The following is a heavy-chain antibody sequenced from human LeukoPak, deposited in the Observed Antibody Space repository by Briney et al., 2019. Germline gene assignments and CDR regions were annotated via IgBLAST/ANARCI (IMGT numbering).Heavy chain of an antibody. CDR2: ISGSGGST. CDR3: ASQRGYSYDPPDY. J-gene: IGHJ4*02. Sequence: GGSLRLSCAGSGFTFSSYAMSWVRQAPGKGLEWVSAISGSGGSTYYADSVQGRFTISRDNSKSTLYLQMNSLRAEDTAVYYCASQRGYSYDPPDYWGQGTLVTVSS. D-gene: IGHD5-18*01. CDR1: GFTFSSYA. V-gene: IGHV3-23*01.